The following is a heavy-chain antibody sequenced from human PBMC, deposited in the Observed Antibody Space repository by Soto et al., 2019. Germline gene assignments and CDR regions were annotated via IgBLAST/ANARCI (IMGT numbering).Heavy chain of an antibody. V-gene: IGHV1-69*06. J-gene: IGHJ6*01. Sequence: ASVKVSCKASGCTFSSYAISWVRQAPGQGLEWMGGIIPIFGTANYAQKFQGRVTITADKSTSTAYMELSSLRSEDTAVYYCARDRRIYYDFWSGHYGMEVWGQGTTVNVSS. D-gene: IGHD3-3*01. CDR3: ARDRRIYYDFWSGHYGMEV. CDR2: IIPIFGTA. CDR1: GCTFSSYA.